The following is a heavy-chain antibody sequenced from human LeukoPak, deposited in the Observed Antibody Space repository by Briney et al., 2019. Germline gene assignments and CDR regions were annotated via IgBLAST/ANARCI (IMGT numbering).Heavy chain of an antibody. CDR1: GFTFSSYA. J-gene: IGHJ4*02. CDR2: ISGPSDST. D-gene: IGHD2-15*01. CDR3: AKEVAASNLDY. Sequence: GGSLRLSCAASGFTFSSYAMSWVRQAPGEGLEWVSAISGPSDSTYYADSVKGRFTISRDNSKNTLYLQMNSLRAEDTAVYYCAKEVAASNLDYWGQGTLVTVSS. V-gene: IGHV3-23*01.